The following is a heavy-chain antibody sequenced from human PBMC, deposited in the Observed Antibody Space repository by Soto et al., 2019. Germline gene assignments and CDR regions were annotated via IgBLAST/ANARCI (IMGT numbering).Heavy chain of an antibody. J-gene: IGHJ3*02. CDR1: GGSFSGYY. CDR2: INHSGST. CDR3: ARGRRPRAFDI. V-gene: IGHV4-34*01. Sequence: QVQLQQWGAGLLKPSETLSLTCAVYGGSFSGYYWSWIRQPPGKGLEWIGEINHSGSTNYNPSLKSRVTISVDTSKNQFSLKLSSVTAADTAVYYCARGRRPRAFDIWGQGTMVTVSS.